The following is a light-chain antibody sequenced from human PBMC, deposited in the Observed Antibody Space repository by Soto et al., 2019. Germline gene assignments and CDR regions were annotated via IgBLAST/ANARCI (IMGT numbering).Light chain of an antibody. Sequence: EIRMTQSPATLSGSPGERATLPCWASQSVSSNLAWYQQKPGQAPRLLIYGASTRATGIPARFSGSGCGTEFTLTISSLQSEDFEVYDCQRYNNWHPMTFGQGTKVDIK. CDR3: QRYNNWHPMT. J-gene: IGKJ1*01. V-gene: IGKV3-15*01. CDR1: QSVSSN. CDR2: GAS.